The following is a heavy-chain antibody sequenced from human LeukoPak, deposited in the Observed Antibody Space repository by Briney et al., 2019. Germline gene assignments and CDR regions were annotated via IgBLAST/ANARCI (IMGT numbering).Heavy chain of an antibody. CDR2: ISYDGSNK. CDR1: GFTFSSYG. D-gene: IGHD3-10*01. CDR3: AKDRGPYYYSGMDV. Sequence: GGSLRLSCAAPGFTFSSYGMHWVRQAPGKGLEWVAVISYDGSNKYYADSVKGRFTISRDNSKNTLYLQINSLRAEDTAGYYCAKDRGPYYYSGMDVWGQGTTVTVSS. J-gene: IGHJ6*02. V-gene: IGHV3-30*18.